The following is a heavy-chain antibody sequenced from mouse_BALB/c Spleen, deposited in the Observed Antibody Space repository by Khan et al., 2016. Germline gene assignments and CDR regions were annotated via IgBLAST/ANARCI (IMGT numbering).Heavy chain of an antibody. D-gene: IGHD3-2*01. J-gene: IGHJ3*01. CDR3: ARDGRQLGLRTWFAY. CDR1: GFSLTSYG. Sequence: QVQLQQSGPGLVAPSQSLSITCTVSGFSLTSYGVHWVRQPPGKGLEWLGVIWAGGSTNYNSALMSRLSISKDNSKSQVFLKMNSLQTDDTAMYXCARDGRQLGLRTWFAYWGQGTLVTVSA. CDR2: IWAGGST. V-gene: IGHV2-9*02.